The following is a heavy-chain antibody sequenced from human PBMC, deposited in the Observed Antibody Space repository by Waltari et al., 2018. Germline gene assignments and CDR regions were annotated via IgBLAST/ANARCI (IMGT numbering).Heavy chain of an antibody. Sequence: QVQLQESGPGLVKPSQTLSLTCTVSGGSISSGDYYWSWIRQPPGKGLEWIGYIYYRGSTDYNPSLKSRVTISVDTSKNQFSLKLSSVTAADTAVYYCAREISVVAATPPYYYMDVWGKGTTVTVSS. D-gene: IGHD2-15*01. CDR1: GGSISSGDYY. CDR3: AREISVVAATPPYYYMDV. V-gene: IGHV4-30-4*08. J-gene: IGHJ6*03. CDR2: IYYRGST.